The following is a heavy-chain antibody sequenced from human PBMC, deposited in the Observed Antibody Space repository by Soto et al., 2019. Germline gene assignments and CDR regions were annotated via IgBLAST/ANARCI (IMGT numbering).Heavy chain of an antibody. Sequence: PSETLSLTCTVSGGSISSYYWSWIRQPPGKGLEWIGYIYYSGSTNYNPSLKSRVTISVDTSKNQFSLKLSSVTAADTAVYYCARHKAAAYYYGMDVWGQGTTVTVSS. V-gene: IGHV4-59*08. D-gene: IGHD6-13*01. J-gene: IGHJ6*02. CDR2: IYYSGST. CDR3: ARHKAAAYYYGMDV. CDR1: GGSISSYY.